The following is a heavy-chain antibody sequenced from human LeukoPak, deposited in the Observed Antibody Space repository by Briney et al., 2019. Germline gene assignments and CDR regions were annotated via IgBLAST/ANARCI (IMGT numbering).Heavy chain of an antibody. Sequence: ASVKVSCKASGYTFTSYGISWVRQAPGQGLEWMGWISAYNGNTNYAQKLQGRVTMTTDTSTSTAYMELRSLRSDDTAVYYCARDGPLGYCSSTSCYDPTYYYGMDVWGQGTTVTVSS. CDR1: GYTFTSYG. V-gene: IGHV1-18*01. CDR3: ARDGPLGYCSSTSCYDPTYYYGMDV. J-gene: IGHJ6*02. CDR2: ISAYNGNT. D-gene: IGHD2-2*01.